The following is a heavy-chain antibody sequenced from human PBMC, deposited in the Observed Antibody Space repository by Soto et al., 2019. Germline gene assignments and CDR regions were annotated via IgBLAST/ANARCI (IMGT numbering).Heavy chain of an antibody. CDR2: IYSGGST. D-gene: IGHD6-13*01. V-gene: IGHV3-53*01. CDR3: ARDLGAAGTLWFDP. Sequence: GGSLRLSCAASGFIFSNFAMSWVRQAPGKGLEWVSVIYSGGSTYYADSVKGRFTISRDNSKNTLYLQMNSLRAEDTAVYYCARDLGAAGTLWFDPWGQGTLVTVSS. CDR1: GFIFSNFA. J-gene: IGHJ5*02.